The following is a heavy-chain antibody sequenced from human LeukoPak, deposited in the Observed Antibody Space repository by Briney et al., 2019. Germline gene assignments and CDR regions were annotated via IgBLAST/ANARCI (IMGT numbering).Heavy chain of an antibody. J-gene: IGHJ4*02. D-gene: IGHD3-10*01. CDR2: IDPTDSYT. Sequence: HGESLKISCKGSGYSFTSYWISWVRQMPGKGLEWMGRIDPTDSYTNYSPFFQGHVTISADKSISTAYLQWSSLKASDTAMYYCARHTYSSGGIFDYWGQGTLVTVSS. V-gene: IGHV5-10-1*01. CDR1: GYSFTSYW. CDR3: ARHTYSSGGIFDY.